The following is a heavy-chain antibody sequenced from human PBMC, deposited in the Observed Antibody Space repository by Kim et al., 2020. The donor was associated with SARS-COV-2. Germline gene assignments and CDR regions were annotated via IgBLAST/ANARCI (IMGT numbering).Heavy chain of an antibody. CDR1: GFTFSSYS. J-gene: IGHJ4*02. CDR3: ARDTDAASSGYSAFDY. Sequence: GGSLRLSCAASGFTFSSYSMNWVRQAPGKGLEWVSYISSNSSTIYYADSVKGRFTISRDNAKTSQYLQMNILRDEDTAAYYCARDTDAASSGYSAFDYWGQGTLGTVSP. V-gene: IGHV3-48*02. D-gene: IGHD3-22*01. CDR2: ISSNSSTI.